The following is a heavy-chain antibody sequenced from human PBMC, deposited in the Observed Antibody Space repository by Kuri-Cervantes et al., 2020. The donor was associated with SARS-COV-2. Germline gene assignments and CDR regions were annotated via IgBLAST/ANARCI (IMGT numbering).Heavy chain of an antibody. V-gene: IGHV3-30*02. CDR1: GFIFSNYG. Sequence: GGSLRLSYAASGFIFSNYGMHWVRQAPGKVPEWVAFIRYDGVNKYYADSVKGRFTISRDNPKNTLYLQMNSLRPEDTAVYYCAKGKTGDSRWGQGTLVTVSS. CDR2: IRYDGVNK. CDR3: AKGKTGDSR. J-gene: IGHJ4*02. D-gene: IGHD7-27*01.